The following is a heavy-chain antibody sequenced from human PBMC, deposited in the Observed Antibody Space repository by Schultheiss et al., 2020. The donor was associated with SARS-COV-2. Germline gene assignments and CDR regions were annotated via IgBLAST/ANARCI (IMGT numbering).Heavy chain of an antibody. CDR3: VREDPMWRGDYYGLDV. CDR1: GFTFSSYS. Sequence: GGSLRLSCAASGFTFSSYSMNWVRQAPGKGLEWVSSISSSSSYIYYADSVRGRFTISRDDAKNTLYLQMNTLRAEDTALYYCVREDPMWRGDYYGLDVWGQGTTVTVSS. D-gene: IGHD2-21*01. V-gene: IGHV3-21*06. CDR2: ISSSSSYI. J-gene: IGHJ6*02.